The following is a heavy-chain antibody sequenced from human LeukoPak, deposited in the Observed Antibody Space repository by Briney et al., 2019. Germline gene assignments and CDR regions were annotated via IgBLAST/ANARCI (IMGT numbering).Heavy chain of an antibody. CDR2: ISGSGRTI. J-gene: IGHJ5*02. CDR3: ANTGQYGSESYRRWFDP. V-gene: IGHV3-23*01. CDR1: GFTFSSYA. Sequence: GGFLRLSCAASGFTFSSYAMSWVRQAPGKGLEWVSGISGSGRTIYYADSVKGRFTISRDNSKNTVYLQMNSLRAEDTAVYYCANTGQYGSESYRRWFDPWGQGTLVTVSS. D-gene: IGHD3-10*01.